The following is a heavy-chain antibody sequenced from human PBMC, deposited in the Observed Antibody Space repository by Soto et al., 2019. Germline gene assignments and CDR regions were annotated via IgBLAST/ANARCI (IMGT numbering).Heavy chain of an antibody. CDR2: INHSGST. J-gene: IGHJ6*02. CDR1: GGSFSCYY. D-gene: IGHD3-10*01. CDR3: ARAKYLWFGELGPSYYYYGMDV. V-gene: IGHV4-34*01. Sequence: PSETLSLTCAVYGGSFSCYYWTWIRQPPGKGLEWIGEINHSGSTNYNPSLKSRVTISVDTSKNQFSLKLSSVTAADTAVYYCARAKYLWFGELGPSYYYYGMDVWGQGTTVTVSS.